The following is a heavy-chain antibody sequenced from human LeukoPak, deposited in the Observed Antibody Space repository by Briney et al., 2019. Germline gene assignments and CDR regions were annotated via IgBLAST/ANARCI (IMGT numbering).Heavy chain of an antibody. CDR3: ARAPGYCSGDSCYFYFDY. Sequence: ASVKVSCKASGGTFSSYAISWVRQAPGQGLEWMGGIIPIFGTANYAQKFQGRVTITADESTSTAYMELRSLRSDDTAVYYCARAPGYCSGDSCYFYFDYWGQGTLVTVSS. CDR1: GGTFSSYA. V-gene: IGHV1-69*13. CDR2: IIPIFGTA. J-gene: IGHJ4*02. D-gene: IGHD2-15*01.